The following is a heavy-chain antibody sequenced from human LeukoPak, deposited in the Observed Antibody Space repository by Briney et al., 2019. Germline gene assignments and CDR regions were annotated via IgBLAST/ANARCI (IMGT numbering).Heavy chain of an antibody. CDR1: GFTFSNYA. D-gene: IGHD6-13*01. V-gene: IGHV3-21*01. J-gene: IGHJ4*02. Sequence: GGSLRLSCAASGFTFSNYAINWVRQAPGKGLEWVSCISRTGSDTYYADSVKGRFTISRDNTKNSLYLQMNGLRAEDTAVYYCAREKSPSGIAAAGTPCDWGQGTLVTVSS. CDR3: AREKSPSGIAAAGTPCD. CDR2: ISRTGSDT.